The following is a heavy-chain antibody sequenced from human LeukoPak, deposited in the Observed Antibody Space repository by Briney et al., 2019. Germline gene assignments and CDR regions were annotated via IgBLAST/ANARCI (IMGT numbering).Heavy chain of an antibody. V-gene: IGHV3-48*01. J-gene: IGHJ4*02. D-gene: IGHD4-17*01. CDR1: GSTFSSFS. Sequence: PGGSLRLSCAASGSTFSSFSMNWVRQAPGKGLEWVSHIRSSSSAIYYADSVKGRFTISRDNAKNSLYLQMDSLRAEDTAVYYCARDTDSGDPFDYWGQGTLVTVSS. CDR3: ARDTDSGDPFDY. CDR2: IRSSSSAI.